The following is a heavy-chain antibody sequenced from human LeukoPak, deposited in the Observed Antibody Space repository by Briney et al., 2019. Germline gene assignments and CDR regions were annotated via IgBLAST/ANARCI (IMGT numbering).Heavy chain of an antibody. D-gene: IGHD6-19*01. CDR3: ARGPKTGYSSGYLDY. CDR1: GCTFTSYY. CDR2: INPSGGST. J-gene: IGHJ4*02. V-gene: IGHV1-46*01. Sequence: ASVKVSCKASGCTFTSYYMHWVRQAPGQGLEWMGIINPSGGSTSYAQKFQGRVNMTRDTSTSTVYMELSSPRSEDTAVYYCARGPKTGYSSGYLDYWGQGTLVTVSS.